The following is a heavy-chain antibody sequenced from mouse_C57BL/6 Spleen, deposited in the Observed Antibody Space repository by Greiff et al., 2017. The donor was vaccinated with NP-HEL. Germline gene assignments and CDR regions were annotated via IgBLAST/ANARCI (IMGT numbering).Heavy chain of an antibody. D-gene: IGHD3-1*01. CDR1: GFTFSSYA. CDR3: TRESSSDEYYYAMDY. V-gene: IGHV5-9-1*02. CDR2: ISSGGDYI. J-gene: IGHJ4*01. Sequence: EVQRVESGEGLVKPGGSLKLSCAASGFTFSSYAMSWVRQTPEKRLEWVAYISSGGDYIYYADTVKGRFTISRDNARNTLYLQMSSLKSEDTAMYYCTRESSSDEYYYAMDYWGQGTSVTVSS.